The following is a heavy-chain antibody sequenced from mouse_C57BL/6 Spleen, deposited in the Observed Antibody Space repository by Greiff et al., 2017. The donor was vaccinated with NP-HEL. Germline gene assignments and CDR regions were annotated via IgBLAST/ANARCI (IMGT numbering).Heavy chain of an antibody. Sequence: QVQLKQPGAELVRPGTSVKLSCKASGYTFTSYWMHWVKQRPGQGLEWIGVIDPSDSYTNYNPKFKGKATLTVDTSSSTAYMQLSSLTSEDSAVYYCAQLTGTAYWGQGTLVTVSA. V-gene: IGHV1-59*01. CDR3: AQLTGTAY. CDR2: IDPSDSYT. CDR1: GYTFTSYW. J-gene: IGHJ3*01. D-gene: IGHD4-1*01.